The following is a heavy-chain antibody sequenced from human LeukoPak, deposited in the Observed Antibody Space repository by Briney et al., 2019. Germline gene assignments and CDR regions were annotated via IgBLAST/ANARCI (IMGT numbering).Heavy chain of an antibody. CDR1: GLTFSSYA. J-gene: IGHJ3*02. D-gene: IGHD4-17*01. Sequence: GGSLRLSCAASGLTFSSYAMMWLRQAPGKGLEWVSAITGSGGWALYADSVKGRFTISRDNSKNTLYLQMSSLRAEDTAEYYCAKDPNGDYIGAFDIWGQGTMVTVSS. V-gene: IGHV3-23*01. CDR3: AKDPNGDYIGAFDI. CDR2: ITGSGGWA.